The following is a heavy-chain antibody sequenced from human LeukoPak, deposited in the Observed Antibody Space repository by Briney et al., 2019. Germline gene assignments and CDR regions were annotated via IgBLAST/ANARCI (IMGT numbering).Heavy chain of an antibody. CDR2: MYSGGST. V-gene: IGHV3-66*01. CDR3: ARYSSGYSTYFDY. J-gene: IGHJ4*02. Sequence: PGGSLRLSCAASGFTVSSNYMSWVRQAPGKGLEWVSIMYSGGSTYYAGSVKGRFTISRDNSKNTLYLQMNSLRAEDTAVYYCARYSSGYSTYFDYWGQGTLVTVSS. CDR1: GFTVSSNY. D-gene: IGHD3-22*01.